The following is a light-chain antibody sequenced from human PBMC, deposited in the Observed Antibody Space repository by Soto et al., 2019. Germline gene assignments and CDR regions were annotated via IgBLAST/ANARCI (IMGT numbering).Light chain of an antibody. CDR1: QSVTDN. J-gene: IGKJ2*01. V-gene: IGKV3-15*01. CDR2: GAS. Sequence: EIVMTQSPVTLSVSPGERATLSCRASQSVTDNLAWYQQKPGQAPRLLIYGASTRATGIPARFSGSGSGTEFTLTISSLQSEDFALYYCQESNNWPYTFGQGTKLEIK. CDR3: QESNNWPYT.